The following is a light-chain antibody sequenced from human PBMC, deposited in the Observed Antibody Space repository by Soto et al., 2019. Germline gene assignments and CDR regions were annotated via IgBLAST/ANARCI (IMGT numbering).Light chain of an antibody. V-gene: IGKV1-12*01. CDR1: QAISSW. CDR2: AAS. CDR3: QQANSFPRT. Sequence: DIQMTQSPSSVSASVGDRVTITCRASQAISSWLVWYQQKPGKAPKLLIYAASSLQSGVPSRFSGSGSGTDFTLTISSLQPEDFAIYYCQQANSFPRTFGQGTKVEI. J-gene: IGKJ1*01.